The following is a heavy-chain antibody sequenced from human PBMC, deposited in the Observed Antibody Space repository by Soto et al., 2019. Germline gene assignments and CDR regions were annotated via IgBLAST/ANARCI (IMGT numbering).Heavy chain of an antibody. CDR2: IYYSVST. CDR1: GGSISSSIYY. D-gene: IGHD3-22*01. V-gene: IGHV4-39*01. Sequence: SETLSLTCTVSGGSISSSIYYWVWIRQPPGKGLAWIGSIYYSVSTYYNPSLKSRVTISVDTSKNQFSLKLSSVTAADTAVYYCARRLYYDSSGFEGGGMDVWGQGTTVT. J-gene: IGHJ6*02. CDR3: ARRLYYDSSGFEGGGMDV.